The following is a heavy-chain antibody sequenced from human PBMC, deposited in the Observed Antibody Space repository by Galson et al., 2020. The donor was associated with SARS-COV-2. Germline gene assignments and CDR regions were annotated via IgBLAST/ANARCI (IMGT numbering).Heavy chain of an antibody. CDR1: GFPFSTYS. Sequence: GGSLSLSCAASGFPFSTYSMNWVRLAPGKGLERASSISTSSSYTSYVNPVKSRFSTSRDNPSNSLYLQMNSLRAEDTAVYYCASYEGIRGDNDGRRYCGVDVGGQGTTVIVS. J-gene: IGHJ6*02. D-gene: IGHD5-18*01. CDR2: ISTSSSYT. CDR3: ASYEGIRGDNDGRRYCGVDV. V-gene: IGHV3-21*01.